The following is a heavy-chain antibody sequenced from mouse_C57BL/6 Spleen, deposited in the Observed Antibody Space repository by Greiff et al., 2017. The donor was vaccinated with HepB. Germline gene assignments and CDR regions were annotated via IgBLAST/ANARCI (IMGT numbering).Heavy chain of an antibody. CDR1: GYSITSGYY. D-gene: IGHD1-1*01. CDR2: ISYDGSN. Sequence: EVKLVESGPGLVKPSQSLSLTCSVTGYSITSGYYWNWIRQFPGNKLEWMGYISYDGSNNYNPSLKNRISITRDTSKNQFFLKLNSVTTEDTATYYCARLDGSRADYWGQGTTLTVSS. CDR3: ARLDGSRADY. V-gene: IGHV3-6*01. J-gene: IGHJ2*01.